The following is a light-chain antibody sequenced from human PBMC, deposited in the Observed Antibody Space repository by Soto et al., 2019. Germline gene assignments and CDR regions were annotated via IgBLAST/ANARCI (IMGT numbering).Light chain of an antibody. J-gene: IGLJ3*02. V-gene: IGLV4-60*03. CDR2: LEGSGSY. CDR3: ETWDSNIWV. Sequence: QPVVTQSSSASASLGSSVKLTCTLSSGHSSYIIAWHQQQPGKAPRYLMKLEGSGSYNKGSGVPDRFSGSSSGADRYLTISNLQSEDEADYYCETWDSNIWVFGGGTKLTVL. CDR1: SGHSSYI.